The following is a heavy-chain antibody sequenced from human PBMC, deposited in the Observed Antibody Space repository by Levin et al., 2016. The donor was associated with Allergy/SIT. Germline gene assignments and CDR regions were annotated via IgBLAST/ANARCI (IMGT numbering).Heavy chain of an antibody. Sequence: WVRQAPGQGLEWMGWVNPNSGGTNYAQKFQGRVTMTRDTSISTAYMELSRLRSDDTAVYYCARGGPWGDLGYNWFDPWGQGTLVTVSS. V-gene: IGHV1-2*02. CDR3: ARGGPWGDLGYNWFDP. CDR2: VNPNSGGT. D-gene: IGHD7-27*01. J-gene: IGHJ5*02.